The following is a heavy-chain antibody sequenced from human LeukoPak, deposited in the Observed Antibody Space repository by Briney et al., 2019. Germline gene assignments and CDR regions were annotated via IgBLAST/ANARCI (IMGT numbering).Heavy chain of an antibody. CDR3: AREQGYCSSTRCYVGAFDI. V-gene: IGHV3-74*01. CDR2: INSDGSST. Sequence: GGSLRLSCAASGFTFSSYWMHWVRQAPGKGLVWVSRINSDGSSTSYADSVKGRFTISRDNAKNTLYLQMNSVRAEDTAVYYCAREQGYCSSTRCYVGAFDIWGQGTMVTVSS. D-gene: IGHD2-2*01. J-gene: IGHJ3*02. CDR1: GFTFSSYW.